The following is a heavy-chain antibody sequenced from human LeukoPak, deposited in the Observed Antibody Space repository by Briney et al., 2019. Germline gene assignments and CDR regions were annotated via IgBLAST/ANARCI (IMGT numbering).Heavy chain of an antibody. CDR3: GRRPAVDGPIDN. CDR2: IYSSGIT. J-gene: IGHJ4*02. Sequence: PSETLSLTCVVSGGSLHRSFWTWVRQPPGKGLEWIGRIYSSGITDYSPSLKSRLTISIDTSKNQFSLRLASVTAADTAVYYCGRRPAVDGPIDNWGQGILVAVSS. D-gene: IGHD3/OR15-3a*01. CDR1: GGSLHRSF. V-gene: IGHV4-59*01.